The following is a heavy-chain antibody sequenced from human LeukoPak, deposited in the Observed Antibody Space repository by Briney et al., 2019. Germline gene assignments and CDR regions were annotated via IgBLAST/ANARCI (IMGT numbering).Heavy chain of an antibody. V-gene: IGHV5-51*01. J-gene: IGHJ4*02. CDR2: IYPGDSDT. Sequence: GESLKISCQGSGYSFTSHWIGWVRQMPGKGLELMGIIYPGDSDTRYSPSFQGQVTISADKSISTAYLQWSSLKASDTAMYYCARRSDYHIDYWGQGTLVTVSS. CDR1: GYSFTSHW. D-gene: IGHD4-17*01. CDR3: ARRSDYHIDY.